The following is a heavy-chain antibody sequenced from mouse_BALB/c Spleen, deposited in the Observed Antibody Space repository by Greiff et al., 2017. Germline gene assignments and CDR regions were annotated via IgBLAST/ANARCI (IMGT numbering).Heavy chain of an antibody. D-gene: IGHD2-14*01. CDR3: ARRYRSYAMDD. Sequence: EVKLVESGGGLVKPGGSLKLSCAASGFAFSSYDMSWVRQTPEKRLEWVAYISSGGGSTYYPDNVKGRFTISRDNAKNTLYLQMSSLKSEDTAMYYCARRYRSYAMDDWGQGTSVTVSS. V-gene: IGHV5-12-1*01. CDR2: ISSGGGST. CDR1: GFAFSSYD. J-gene: IGHJ4*01.